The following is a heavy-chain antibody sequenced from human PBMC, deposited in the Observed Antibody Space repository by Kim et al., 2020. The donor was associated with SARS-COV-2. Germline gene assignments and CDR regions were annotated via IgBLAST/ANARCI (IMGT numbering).Heavy chain of an antibody. J-gene: IGHJ6*02. Sequence: ETLSLTCTVSGGSISSYYWSWIRQPAGKGLEWIGRIYTSGSTNYNPSLKSRVTMSVDTSKNQFSLKLSSVTAADTAVYYCARAFSYYYDSSGYYYYYYGMDVWGQGTTVTVSS. V-gene: IGHV4-4*07. D-gene: IGHD3-22*01. CDR1: GGSISSYY. CDR2: IYTSGST. CDR3: ARAFSYYYDSSGYYYYYYGMDV.